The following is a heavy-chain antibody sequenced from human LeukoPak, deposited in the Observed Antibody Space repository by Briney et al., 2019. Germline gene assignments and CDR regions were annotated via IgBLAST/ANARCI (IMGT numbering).Heavy chain of an antibody. CDR3: ARPQEEDGYNYNWAFDY. Sequence: ASVKVSCKTSGYTFTSYSINWLRQSPGQGLEWMGWISGYNGNTNYAQKLQGRVTMTTDTSTSTAYMELRSLRSDDTAVYYCARPQEEDGYNYNWAFDYWGQGTLVTVSS. CDR2: ISGYNGNT. J-gene: IGHJ4*02. D-gene: IGHD5-24*01. CDR1: GYTFTSYS. V-gene: IGHV1-18*01.